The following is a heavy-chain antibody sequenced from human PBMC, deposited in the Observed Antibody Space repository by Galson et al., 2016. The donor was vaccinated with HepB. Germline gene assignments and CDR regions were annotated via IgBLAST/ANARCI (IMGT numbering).Heavy chain of an antibody. Sequence: SLRLSCAASGFTFSNYGMHWVRQAPGKGLEWVAVISYDGSTKYYADSVKGRFTISRDYSKNTVSLQMNSLRAEDTAVYYCAKETVVAGTYYFDYWGQGTLVTVSS. D-gene: IGHD6-19*01. CDR1: GFTFSNYG. J-gene: IGHJ4*02. CDR3: AKETVVAGTYYFDY. CDR2: ISYDGSTK. V-gene: IGHV3-30*18.